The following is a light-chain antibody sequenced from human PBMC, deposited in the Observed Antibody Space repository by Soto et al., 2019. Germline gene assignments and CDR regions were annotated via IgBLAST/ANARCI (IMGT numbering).Light chain of an antibody. Sequence: SYELTQPPSVSVSPGQTASITCSGDKLGDKYACWYQQKPGQSPVLVIYQDSKRPSGIPERFSGSNSGNTATLTISGTQAMDEADYYCQAWDSILVFGRGTKLIVL. CDR1: KLGDKY. CDR2: QDS. CDR3: QAWDSILV. J-gene: IGLJ2*01. V-gene: IGLV3-1*01.